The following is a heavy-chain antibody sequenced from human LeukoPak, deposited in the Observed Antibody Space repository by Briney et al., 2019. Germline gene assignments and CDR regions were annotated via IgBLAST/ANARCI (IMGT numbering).Heavy chain of an antibody. J-gene: IGHJ4*02. D-gene: IGHD2-15*01. CDR2: IYSGGST. Sequence: PGGSLRDSCAASGFTVSSNYMSWVRQAPGKGLEWVSVIYSGGSTYYADSVKGRFTISRDNSKNTLYLQMNSLRAEDTAVYYCARDLPICSGGSCYTGPFYYGGQGTLVTVSS. V-gene: IGHV3-53*01. CDR1: GFTVSSNY. CDR3: ARDLPICSGGSCYTGPFYY.